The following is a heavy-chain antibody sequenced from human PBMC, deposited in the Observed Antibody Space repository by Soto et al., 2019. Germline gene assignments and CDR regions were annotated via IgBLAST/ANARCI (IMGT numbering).Heavy chain of an antibody. J-gene: IGHJ5*02. D-gene: IGHD3-16*01. CDR2: ISGRGAVP. CDR3: AKEGPFTGGFDP. CDR1: GLTLRSYA. V-gene: IGHV3-23*01. Sequence: EGQLLQSGGDLVQPGGSLTLSCAGSGLTLRSYAMTWIRQTPEKGLEWVSTISGRGAVPSYAVSVNGRFTVSRDNSKNTLYLQMNSLKPDATAIYYCAKEGPFTGGFDPWGQGTRVTVSA.